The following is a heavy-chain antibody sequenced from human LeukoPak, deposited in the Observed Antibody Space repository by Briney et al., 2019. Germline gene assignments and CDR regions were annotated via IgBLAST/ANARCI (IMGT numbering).Heavy chain of an antibody. D-gene: IGHD6-13*01. Sequence: GGSLRLSCAASGFTVSSNYMSWVRQAPGKGLEWVSVIYSGGSTYYADSVKGRFTISRDNSKNTLYLQMNSLRAEDTAVYYCAKDQDSSSWYDYYYGMDVWGQGTTVTVSS. J-gene: IGHJ6*02. CDR1: GFTVSSNY. V-gene: IGHV3-66*01. CDR2: IYSGGST. CDR3: AKDQDSSSWYDYYYGMDV.